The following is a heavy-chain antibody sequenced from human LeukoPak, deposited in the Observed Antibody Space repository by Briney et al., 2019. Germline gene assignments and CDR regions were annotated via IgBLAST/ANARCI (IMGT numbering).Heavy chain of an antibody. CDR1: GYTFASYG. J-gene: IGHJ6*02. Sequence: ASVKVSCKASGYTFASYGISWVRQAPGQGLEWMGWISAYNGNTNYAQKLQGRVTMTTDTSTSTAYMELRSLRSDDTAVYYCARSGYCSSTSCYAGEFFYGMDVWGQGTTVTVSS. D-gene: IGHD2-2*01. CDR2: ISAYNGNT. CDR3: ARSGYCSSTSCYAGEFFYGMDV. V-gene: IGHV1-18*01.